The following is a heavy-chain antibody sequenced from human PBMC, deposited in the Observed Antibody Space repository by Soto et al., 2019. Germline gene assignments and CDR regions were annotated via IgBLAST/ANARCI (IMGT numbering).Heavy chain of an antibody. CDR3: ARGNSSGDSGNAFYI. V-gene: IGHV1-2*02. Sequence: ASVKVSCKASGYTFTGYYMHWVRQAPGQGLEWMGWINPNSGGTNYAQTFQGGVTMTRDTSISTDYMEVSRLIYDDTGVYYGARGNSSGDSGNAFYIWGEGTIGTVSS. CDR1: GYTFTGYY. D-gene: IGHD7-27*01. J-gene: IGHJ3*02. CDR2: INPNSGGT.